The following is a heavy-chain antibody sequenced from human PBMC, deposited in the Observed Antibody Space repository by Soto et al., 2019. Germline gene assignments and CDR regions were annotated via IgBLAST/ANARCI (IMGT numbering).Heavy chain of an antibody. Sequence: PSETLSLTCAVYGGSFSGYYWSCIRQPPGKGLEWIGEINHSGSTNYNPSLKSRVTISVGTSKNQFSLKLSSVTAADTAVYYCARAGILRYFDWFNYWGQGTLVTVSS. CDR3: ARAGILRYFDWFNY. D-gene: IGHD3-9*01. CDR1: GGSFSGYY. J-gene: IGHJ4*02. CDR2: INHSGST. V-gene: IGHV4-34*01.